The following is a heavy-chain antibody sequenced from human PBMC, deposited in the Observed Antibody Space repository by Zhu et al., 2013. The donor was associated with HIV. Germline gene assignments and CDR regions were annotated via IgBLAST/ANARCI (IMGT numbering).Heavy chain of an antibody. J-gene: IGHJ4*02. CDR3: ARGALDDPLVVTALYYFDY. V-gene: IGHV1-2*02. CDR2: INPNSGGT. Sequence: QVQLVQSGAEVKKPGASVKVSCKASGYTFTGYYMHWVRQAPGQGLEWMGWINPNSGGTNYAQKFQGRVTMTRDTSISTAYMELSRLRSDDTAVYYCARGALDDPLVVTALYYFDYWGQGTLVTVSS. CDR1: GYTFTGYY. D-gene: IGHD2-21*02.